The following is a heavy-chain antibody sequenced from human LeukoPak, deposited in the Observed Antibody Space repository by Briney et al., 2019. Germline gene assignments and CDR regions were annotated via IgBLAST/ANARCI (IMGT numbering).Heavy chain of an antibody. CDR3: AKEGQAYYGSGYYFDY. D-gene: IGHD3-10*01. V-gene: IGHV3-23*01. CDR2: ISSTGRNT. Sequence: PGGSLRLSCAASGFTFNSHAMDWVRQAPGKGLEWGSGISSTGRNTDYADSVKGRFTISRDNSKNTLYLQVNSLRAEDTAIYYCAKEGQAYYGSGYYFDYWGQGTLVTVSS. CDR1: GFTFNSHA. J-gene: IGHJ4*02.